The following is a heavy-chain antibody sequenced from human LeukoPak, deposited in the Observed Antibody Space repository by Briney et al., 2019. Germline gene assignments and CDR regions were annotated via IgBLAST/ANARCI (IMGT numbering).Heavy chain of an antibody. CDR2: IHHGGSI. CDR3: ARGQKEAFYGMDV. Sequence: SGTLSLTCVVSGGSISGTNWWSWVRQAPGKGLEWIGEIHHGGSINYNPSLKSRVTISVDKSRNQFSLKLTSVTAADTAVYYCARGQKEAFYGMDVWGQGTTVTVSS. J-gene: IGHJ6*02. CDR1: GGSISGTNW. V-gene: IGHV4-4*02.